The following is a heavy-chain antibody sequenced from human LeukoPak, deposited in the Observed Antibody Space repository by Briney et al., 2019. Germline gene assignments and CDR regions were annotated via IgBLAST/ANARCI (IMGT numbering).Heavy chain of an antibody. CDR2: IYYSGST. V-gene: IGHV4-39*02. J-gene: IGHJ4*02. CDR1: GGSISSSSYY. Sequence: NPSETLSLTCTISGGSISSSSYYWGWIRQPPGKWLEWIGSIYYSGSTYYNPSLKSRVTISVDTSKNQFSLKLSSVTAADAAVYYCAREVSGSYSGYFVYWGQGTLVTVSS. CDR3: AREVSGSYSGYFVY. D-gene: IGHD1-26*01.